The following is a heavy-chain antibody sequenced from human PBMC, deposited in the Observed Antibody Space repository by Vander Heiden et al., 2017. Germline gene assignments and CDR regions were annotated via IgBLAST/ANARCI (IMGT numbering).Heavy chain of an antibody. D-gene: IGHD3-22*01. CDR3: ATSHKGPADSSGYYFSFDY. CDR2: IIPIFGTA. Sequence: QVQLVQSGAEVKKPGSSAKVSCKASGGTFSSYAISWVRQAPGQGLEWMGGIIPIFGTANYAQKFQGRVTITADKSTSTAYMGLSSLRSEDTAVYYCATSHKGPADSSGYYFSFDYWGQGTLVTVSS. CDR1: GGTFSSYA. V-gene: IGHV1-69*06. J-gene: IGHJ4*02.